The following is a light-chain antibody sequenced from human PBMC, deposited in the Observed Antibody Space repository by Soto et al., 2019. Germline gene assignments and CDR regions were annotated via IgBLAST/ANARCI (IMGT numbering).Light chain of an antibody. Sequence: DIQLTQSPSSVSASVGDRVTITCQASQDIKNYLIWYQQKPGKAPNLLIYDASTLGTGVSSRFSGSGSGTDFSFTITNLQPEDIATYFCQHYDSVPCTFGQGTMLEIK. V-gene: IGKV1-33*01. J-gene: IGKJ2*02. CDR1: QDIKNY. CDR2: DAS. CDR3: QHYDSVPCT.